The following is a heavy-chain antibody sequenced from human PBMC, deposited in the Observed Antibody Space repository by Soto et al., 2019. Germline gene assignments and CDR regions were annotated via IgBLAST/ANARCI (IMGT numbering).Heavy chain of an antibody. CDR1: GYTFTGYY. V-gene: IGHV1-2*02. Sequence: ASVKVSCKASGYTFTGYYMHWVRQAPGQGLEWMGWINPNSGGTNYAQRFQGRVTITADESTSTAYMELSSLRSEDTAVYYCARGLRNVFFYYYYYGMDVWGQGTTVTVSS. D-gene: IGHD4-17*01. CDR3: ARGLRNVFFYYYYYGMDV. CDR2: INPNSGGT. J-gene: IGHJ6*02.